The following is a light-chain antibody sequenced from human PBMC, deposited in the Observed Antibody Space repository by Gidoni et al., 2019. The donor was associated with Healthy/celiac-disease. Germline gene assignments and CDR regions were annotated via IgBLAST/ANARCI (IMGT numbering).Light chain of an antibody. CDR3: QQYDNLPRT. Sequence: DIQMTQSPSSLSASVGDRVTITCQASQDISNYLNWYQQKPGKAPKLLIYDASSLETGVPSRFSGSGSGTDFTFTISSLQPEDIATYYCQQYDNLPRTFGPXTKVDIK. V-gene: IGKV1-33*01. CDR1: QDISNY. J-gene: IGKJ3*01. CDR2: DAS.